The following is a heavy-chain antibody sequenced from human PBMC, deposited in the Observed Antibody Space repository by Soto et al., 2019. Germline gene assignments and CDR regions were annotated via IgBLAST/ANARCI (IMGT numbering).Heavy chain of an antibody. D-gene: IGHD1-26*01. Sequence: ASVKVSCKXSGYNFKAFSIHWVRQAPGQAQEWMAWITPNSGGTKIAQRFQGRVTMIMDTSINTTYIEVTSPTPDDTAMDFCARAPAPRAGAAGFAYWGQGSRVTVSS. J-gene: IGHJ4*02. CDR3: ARAPAPRAGAAGFAY. CDR1: GYNFKAFS. CDR2: ITPNSGGT. V-gene: IGHV1-2*02.